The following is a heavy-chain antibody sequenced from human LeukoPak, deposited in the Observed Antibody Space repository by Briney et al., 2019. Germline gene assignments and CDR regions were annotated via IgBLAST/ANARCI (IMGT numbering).Heavy chain of an antibody. CDR1: GGSISNYY. J-gene: IGHJ2*01. D-gene: IGHD3-22*01. V-gene: IGHV4-59*01. Sequence: SETLSLTCSVSGGSISNYYWSWLRQPPGKGLEWIGSMYYSGSTNYNPSLTSRATISEDTSKKQFSLKLSSVTAADTAVYYCARAGYDTSGFWYFDLWGRGTLVTVSS. CDR2: MYYSGST. CDR3: ARAGYDTSGFWYFDL.